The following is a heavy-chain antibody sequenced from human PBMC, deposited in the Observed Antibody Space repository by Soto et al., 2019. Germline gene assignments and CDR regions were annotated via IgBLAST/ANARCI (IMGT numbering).Heavy chain of an antibody. J-gene: IGHJ4*02. CDR1: GGSMSSYY. CDR2: IYYTGTT. V-gene: IGHV4-59*08. D-gene: IGHD2-21*02. Sequence: SETLSLTCIVSGGSMSSYYWGWFRQPPGKGLEWIGYIYYTGTTTYHPSLKSRVTISIDTSRNQFSLKLNSVTAADTAVYYCARLGGYYQALVHWGQGTLVTVSS. CDR3: ARLGGYYQALVH.